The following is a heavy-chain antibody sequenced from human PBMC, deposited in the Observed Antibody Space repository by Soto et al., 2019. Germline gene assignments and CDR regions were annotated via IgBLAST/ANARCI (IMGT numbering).Heavy chain of an antibody. V-gene: IGHV4-39*01. D-gene: IGHD1-1*01. CDR3: ARHVGYPTQFDP. Sequence: PSETLSLTCTVSGGSISSSSYYWGWIRQPPGKGLEWIGSIYYSGSTYYNPSLKSRVTISVDTSISTAYLQWSSLKASDTAMYYCARHVGYPTQFDPWGQGTLVTVSS. CDR2: IYYSGST. J-gene: IGHJ5*02. CDR1: GGSISSSSYY.